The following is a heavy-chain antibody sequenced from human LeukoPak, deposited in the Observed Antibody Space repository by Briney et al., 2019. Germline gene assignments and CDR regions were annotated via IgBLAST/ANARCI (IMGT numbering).Heavy chain of an antibody. Sequence: ASVKVSCKTSEYTFTGYYIHWVRQAPGQGLEWMAWINPNTGGTNYAQKFQGRVTLTRDTSISTAYMELSSLRSDDTAVYYCAREGFDYWGQGTLVTVSS. CDR1: EYTFTGYY. CDR3: AREGFDY. V-gene: IGHV1-2*02. J-gene: IGHJ4*02. CDR2: INPNTGGT.